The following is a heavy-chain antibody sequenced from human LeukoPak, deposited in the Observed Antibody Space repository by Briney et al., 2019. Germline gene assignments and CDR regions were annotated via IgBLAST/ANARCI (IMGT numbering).Heavy chain of an antibody. D-gene: IGHD2-15*01. J-gene: IGHJ4*02. Sequence: GGSLRLSCAASGFRFSSYAMSWVRQAPGKGLEWVSAISGSGVSTYYADSVKGRFTVSRDNSKNTLYLQMSSLRAEDTAVYYCARVATEGRIGGGGSADYWGQGTLVTVSS. CDR1: GFRFSSYA. CDR3: ARVATEGRIGGGGSADY. V-gene: IGHV3-23*01. CDR2: ISGSGVST.